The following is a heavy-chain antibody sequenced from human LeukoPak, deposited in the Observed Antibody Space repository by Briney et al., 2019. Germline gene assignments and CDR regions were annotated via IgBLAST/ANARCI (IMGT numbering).Heavy chain of an antibody. D-gene: IGHD3-16*01. V-gene: IGHV4-59*12. CDR1: GGSISSYY. CDR3: ATGAMVGPLGDY. CDR2: IYYSGST. Sequence: PSETLSLTCTVSGGSISSYYWSWIRQPPGKGLGWIGYIYYSGSTNYNPSLKSRVTTSVDTSKNQFSLKLSSVTAADTAVYYCATGAMVGPLGDYWGQGTLVTVSS. J-gene: IGHJ4*02.